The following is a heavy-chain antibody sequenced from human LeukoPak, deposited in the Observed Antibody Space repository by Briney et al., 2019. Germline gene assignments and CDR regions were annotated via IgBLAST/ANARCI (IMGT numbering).Heavy chain of an antibody. CDR3: ARDLPQVGANPNDY. CDR1: GYTFTSYG. J-gene: IGHJ4*02. D-gene: IGHD1-26*01. CDR2: ISAYNGNT. V-gene: IGHV1-18*01. Sequence: ASVKVSCKASGYTFTSYGISWVRQAPGQGLEWMGWISAYNGNTNYAQKLQGRVTMTTDTSTSTAYMELRSLRSDDTAVYYCARDLPQVGANPNDYWGQGTLVTVPS.